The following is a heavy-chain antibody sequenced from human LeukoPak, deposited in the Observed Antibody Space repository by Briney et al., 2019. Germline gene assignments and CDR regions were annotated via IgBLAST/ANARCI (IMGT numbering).Heavy chain of an antibody. CDR3: AREYSSSSNWFDP. CDR1: GGSISSGSYY. Sequence: SETLSLTCTVSGGSISSGSYYWSWIRQPAGKGLEWIGRIYTSGSTNYNPSLKSRVTISVDTSKNQFSLKLSSVTAADTAVYYCAREYSSSSNWFDPWGQGTLVTVSS. J-gene: IGHJ5*02. V-gene: IGHV4-61*02. CDR2: IYTSGST. D-gene: IGHD6-6*01.